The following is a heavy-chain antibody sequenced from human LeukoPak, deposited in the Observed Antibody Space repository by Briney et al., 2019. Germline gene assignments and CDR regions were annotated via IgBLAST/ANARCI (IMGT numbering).Heavy chain of an antibody. CDR1: GYSISSGYY. J-gene: IGHJ4*02. Sequence: PSETLSLTCTVSGYSISSGYYWGWIRQPPGKGLEWIGSIYHSGSTYYNPSLKSRVTISVDTSKNQFSLKLSSVTAADTAVYYCARGITGTSYWGQGTLVTVSS. CDR2: IYHSGST. V-gene: IGHV4-38-2*02. CDR3: ARGITGTSY. D-gene: IGHD1-20*01.